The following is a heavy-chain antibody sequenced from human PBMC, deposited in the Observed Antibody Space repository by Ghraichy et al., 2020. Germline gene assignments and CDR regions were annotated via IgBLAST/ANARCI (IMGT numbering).Heavy chain of an antibody. D-gene: IGHD5-18*01. J-gene: IGHJ6*03. Sequence: IYSDGSTNYNPSLKSRVTISVDTSRNQFSLKLSSVTAADTAVYYCASESSDGYTYSYY. CDR3: ASESSDGYTYSYY. V-gene: IGHV4-59*01. CDR2: IYSDGST.